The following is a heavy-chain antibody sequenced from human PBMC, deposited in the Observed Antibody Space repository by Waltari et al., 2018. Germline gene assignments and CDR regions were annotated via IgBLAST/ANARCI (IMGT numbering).Heavy chain of an antibody. Sequence: EVQLVEAGGDLVPPGGSLRLSCAASGFSFGTPWRNWVRQVSGKGLEWLANINLDGSDRFYAASVEGRFSISRDNAGKSLYLQMDSLRVEDTAVYYCATDGIESHSCFDHWGQGTLVTVSS. CDR2: INLDGSDR. CDR1: GFSFGTPW. J-gene: IGHJ5*02. V-gene: IGHV3-7*04. CDR3: ATDGIESHSCFDH. D-gene: IGHD1-1*01.